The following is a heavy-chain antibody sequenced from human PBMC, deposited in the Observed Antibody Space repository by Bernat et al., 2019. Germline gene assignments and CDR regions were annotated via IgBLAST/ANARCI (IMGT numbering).Heavy chain of an antibody. V-gene: IGHV4-39*01. J-gene: IGHJ4*02. D-gene: IGHD5-12*01. CDR3: ARHLRQSGNTPDY. Sequence: QLQLQESGPGLVKPSETLSLTCTVSGISITIISSYWAWIRHPPGKRLEWIGAIYYSGTTYYNPSLKSRVTMSVDASSNQFSLKVNALTAADTAVYYCARHLRQSGNTPDYWGQGTLVTVSS. CDR1: GISITIISSY. CDR2: IYYSGTT.